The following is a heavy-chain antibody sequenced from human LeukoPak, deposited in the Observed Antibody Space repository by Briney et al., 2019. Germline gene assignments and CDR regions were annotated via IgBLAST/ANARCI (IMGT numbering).Heavy chain of an antibody. Sequence: SETLSPTCTVSGGSINSDYWTWIRQSPGKGLEWIGSIYHSGSTYCNPSLKSRVSISVDTSKNQFSLRLSSVTAADTAVYYCARTLTPLRTGFDYWGQGTLVTVSS. J-gene: IGHJ4*02. CDR2: IYHSGST. CDR1: GGSINSDY. V-gene: IGHV4-38-2*02. D-gene: IGHD4-11*01. CDR3: ARTLTPLRTGFDY.